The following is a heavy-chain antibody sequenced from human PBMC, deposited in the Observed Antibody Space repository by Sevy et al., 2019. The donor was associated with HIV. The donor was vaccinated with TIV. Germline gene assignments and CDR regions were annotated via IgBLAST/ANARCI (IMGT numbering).Heavy chain of an antibody. J-gene: IGHJ1*01. V-gene: IGHV4-39*01. CDR1: GGSISSSSYY. Sequence: SETLSLTCTVSGGSISSSSYYWGWIRQPPGKGLEWIGSIYYSGSTYYNPSLKSRVTISVDTSKNQFSLKLSSVTAADTAVYYCASLDIVDRNFQHWGQGTLVTVSS. D-gene: IGHD2-2*03. CDR2: IYYSGST. CDR3: ASLDIVDRNFQH.